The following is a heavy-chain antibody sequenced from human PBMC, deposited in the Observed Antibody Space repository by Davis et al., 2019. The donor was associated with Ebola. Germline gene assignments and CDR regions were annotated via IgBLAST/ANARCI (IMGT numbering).Heavy chain of an antibody. V-gene: IGHV1-46*01. Sequence: ASVKVSCNASGYTFTGYYMHWVRQAPGQGLEWMGIINPSGGSTSYAQKFQGRVTMTRDTSTSTVYMELSSLRSEDTAVYYCARVQTGAFDIWGQGTTVTVSS. J-gene: IGHJ3*02. CDR2: INPSGGST. CDR1: GYTFTGYY. CDR3: ARVQTGAFDI.